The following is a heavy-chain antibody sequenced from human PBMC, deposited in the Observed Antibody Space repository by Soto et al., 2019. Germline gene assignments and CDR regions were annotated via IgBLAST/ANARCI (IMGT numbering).Heavy chain of an antibody. V-gene: IGHV1-69*13. J-gene: IGHJ4*02. D-gene: IGHD5-18*01. CDR3: ARHRGYSYGSVYFDY. CDR2: IIPIFGTA. CDR1: GGSFSIYA. Sequence: SVKRYWKAAGGSFSIYAGSCVRHATGQGLEWMGGIIPIFGTANYAQKFQGRVTITADESTSTAYMELSSLRSEDTAVYYCARHRGYSYGSVYFDYWGQGTLVTVSS.